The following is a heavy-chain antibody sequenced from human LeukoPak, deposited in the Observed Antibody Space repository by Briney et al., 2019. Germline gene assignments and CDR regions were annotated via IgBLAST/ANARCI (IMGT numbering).Heavy chain of an antibody. V-gene: IGHV1-69*04. CDR2: IIPILGIA. Sequence: SVKVSCKASGGTFSSYAISWVRHAPGQGLEWMGRIIPILGIANYAQKFQGRVTITADKSTSTAYMEVSSLRAEDTAVYYCARDSVPAAMDAFDIWGQGTMVTVSS. CDR1: GGTFSSYA. CDR3: ARDSVPAAMDAFDI. J-gene: IGHJ3*02. D-gene: IGHD2-2*01.